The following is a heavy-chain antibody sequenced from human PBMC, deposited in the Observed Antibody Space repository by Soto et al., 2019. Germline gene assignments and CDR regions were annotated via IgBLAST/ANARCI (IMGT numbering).Heavy chain of an antibody. CDR3: ASGRGYDILTGYYPYFDY. Sequence: GGSLRLSCAASGLTFDDYAMHWVRQAPGKGLEWVSGISWNSGSIGYADSVKGRFTISRDNAKNSLYLQMNSLRAGDTALYYCASGRGYDILTGYYPYFDYWGQGTLVTVSS. J-gene: IGHJ4*02. CDR1: GLTFDDYA. V-gene: IGHV3-9*01. CDR2: ISWNSGSI. D-gene: IGHD3-9*01.